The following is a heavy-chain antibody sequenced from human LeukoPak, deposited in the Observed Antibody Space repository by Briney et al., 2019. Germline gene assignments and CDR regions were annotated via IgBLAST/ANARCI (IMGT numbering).Heavy chain of an antibody. CDR2: INSDGSST. D-gene: IGHD5-18*01. Sequence: PGGSLRLSCAASGFTFSSYAMSWVRRAPGKGLVWVSRINSDGSSTSYADSVKGRFTISRDNAKNSLYLQMDSLRAEDTAVYYCARDRRYGYYFDYWGQGILVTVSS. V-gene: IGHV3-74*01. CDR1: GFTFSSYA. CDR3: ARDRRYGYYFDY. J-gene: IGHJ4*02.